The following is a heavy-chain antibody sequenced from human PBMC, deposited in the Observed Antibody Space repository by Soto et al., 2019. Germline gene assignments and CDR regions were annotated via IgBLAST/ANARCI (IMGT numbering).Heavy chain of an antibody. Sequence: SETLSLTCAVSGGSISSNSYYWGWIRQPPGKGLEWIGSIYYSGSTYQNPSLRSRVTISVDTSKNQFSLKMSSVTAADTAVYYCVRSAPRDERYCSSTSCSLSGGWFDPWGQGTLVTVSS. D-gene: IGHD2-2*01. CDR1: GGSISSNSYY. CDR3: VRSAPRDERYCSSTSCSLSGGWFDP. V-gene: IGHV4-39*01. CDR2: IYYSGST. J-gene: IGHJ5*02.